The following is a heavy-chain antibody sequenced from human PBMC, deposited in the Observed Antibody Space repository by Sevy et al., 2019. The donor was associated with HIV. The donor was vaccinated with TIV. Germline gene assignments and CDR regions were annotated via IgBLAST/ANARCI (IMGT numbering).Heavy chain of an antibody. Sequence: GGSLRLSCAASGFTFSSYEMNWVRQAPGKGLEWVSYISSTGSTICYADSVKGRFTISRDNAKNSLYLQMNSLRAEDTTVYYCARAALLRDGYNPLGYWGQGTLVTVSS. CDR2: ISSTGSTI. CDR1: GFTFSSYE. V-gene: IGHV3-48*03. J-gene: IGHJ4*02. D-gene: IGHD5-12*01. CDR3: ARAALLRDGYNPLGY.